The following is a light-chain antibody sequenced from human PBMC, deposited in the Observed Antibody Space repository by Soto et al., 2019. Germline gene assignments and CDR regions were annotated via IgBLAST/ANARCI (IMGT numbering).Light chain of an antibody. Sequence: QSALTQPASVSGSPGQSITISCTGTSSDVANYNLVSWYQQHPGKAPRLMIYEGSERPSGVSNRFSGSKSDNTATLTISGLHAEDEADYYSCLYAVSSSFRYVFGTGTKVTVL. J-gene: IGLJ1*01. CDR1: SSDVANYNL. V-gene: IGLV2-23*03. CDR2: EGS. CDR3: CLYAVSSSFRYV.